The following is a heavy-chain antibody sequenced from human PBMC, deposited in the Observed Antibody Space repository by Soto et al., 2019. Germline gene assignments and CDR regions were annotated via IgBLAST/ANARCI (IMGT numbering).Heavy chain of an antibody. CDR1: GYSFTSYW. CDR3: ARVSGYGSPYYYYYMDV. J-gene: IGHJ6*03. Sequence: GESLKISCKGSGYSFTSYWLGWVRPMPGKSLEWMGIIYPGDSDTRYSPSFQGQVTISADKSISTAYLQWSSLKASDTAMYYCARVSGYGSPYYYYYMDVWGKGTTVTVSS. CDR2: IYPGDSDT. V-gene: IGHV5-51*03. D-gene: IGHD5-12*01.